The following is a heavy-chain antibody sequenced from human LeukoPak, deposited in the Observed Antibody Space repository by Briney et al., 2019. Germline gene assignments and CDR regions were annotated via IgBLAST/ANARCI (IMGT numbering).Heavy chain of an antibody. J-gene: IGHJ4*02. CDR3: ARVAGYCSGGSCYSGLDY. CDR2: TYYSGST. V-gene: IGHV4-31*03. CDR1: GGSISSGGYY. D-gene: IGHD2-15*01. Sequence: EASETLSLTCTVSGGSISSGGYYWSWIRQHPGKGLEWIGYTYYSGSTYYNPSLKSRVTISVDTSKNQFSLKLSSVTAADTAVYYCARVAGYCSGGSCYSGLDYWGQGTLVTVSS.